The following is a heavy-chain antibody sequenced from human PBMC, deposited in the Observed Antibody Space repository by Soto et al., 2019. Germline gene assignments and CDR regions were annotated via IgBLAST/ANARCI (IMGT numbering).Heavy chain of an antibody. D-gene: IGHD2-2*01. CDR2: FDPEDGET. CDR3: ATNIVVVPAAKVTSWFDP. J-gene: IGHJ5*02. V-gene: IGHV1-24*01. Sequence: AASVKVSGKVSGYTLTELSMHWVRQAPGKGLEWMGGFDPEDGETIYAQKFQGRVTMTEDTSTDTAYMELSSLRSEDTAVYYCATNIVVVPAAKVTSWFDPWGQGTLVTVSS. CDR1: GYTLTELS.